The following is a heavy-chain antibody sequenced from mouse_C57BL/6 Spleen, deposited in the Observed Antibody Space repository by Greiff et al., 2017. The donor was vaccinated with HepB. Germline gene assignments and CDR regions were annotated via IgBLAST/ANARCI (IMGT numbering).Heavy chain of an antibody. CDR2: ISYDGSN. Sequence: VQLKESGPGLVKPSQSLSLTCSVTGYSITSGYYWNWIRQFPGNKLERMGYISYDGSNNYTPSLNNRISITRDTSKNQFFMKLNSVTTEDTATYYCARDGDGYSAWFAYWGQGTLVTVSA. CDR1: GYSITSGYY. CDR3: ARDGDGYSAWFAY. D-gene: IGHD2-3*01. J-gene: IGHJ3*01. V-gene: IGHV3-6*01.